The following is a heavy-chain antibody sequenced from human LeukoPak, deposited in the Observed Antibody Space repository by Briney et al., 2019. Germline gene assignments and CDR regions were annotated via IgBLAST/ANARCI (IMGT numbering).Heavy chain of an antibody. J-gene: IGHJ5*02. CDR3: ARQVSYYDNTWFDP. V-gene: IGHV4-59*08. D-gene: IGHD3-22*01. CDR1: GGSFSGYY. CDR2: IYYSGST. Sequence: SETLSLTCAVYGGSFSGYYWSWIRQPPGKGLEWIGYIYYSGSTNYNPSLKSRVTISVDTSKNQFSLKLSSVTAADTAVYYCARQVSYYDNTWFDPWGQGTLVTVSS.